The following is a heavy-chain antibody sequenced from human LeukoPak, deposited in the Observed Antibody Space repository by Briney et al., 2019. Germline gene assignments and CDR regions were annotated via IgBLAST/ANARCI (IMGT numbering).Heavy chain of an antibody. D-gene: IGHD3-10*01. V-gene: IGHV3-21*01. J-gene: IGHJ5*02. CDR2: ISGGGSYI. CDR3: ARDRVASGRFGEVAS. Sequence: GGSLRLSCAASGFTFSTYSMNWVRQAPGEGLEWVSFISGGGSYIYYAESVKGRFTISRDNAKNSLYLQMNSLRAEDTAIYYCARDRVASGRFGEVASWGQGTLVTVSS. CDR1: GFTFSTYS.